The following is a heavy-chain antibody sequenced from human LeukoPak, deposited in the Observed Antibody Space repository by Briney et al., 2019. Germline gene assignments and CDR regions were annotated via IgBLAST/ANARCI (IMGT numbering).Heavy chain of an antibody. J-gene: IGHJ5*02. D-gene: IGHD3-3*01. CDR3: AGALWSGYYGWFDP. CDR1: GDSISDSDYY. CDR2: IYYTGST. V-gene: IGHV4-39*07. Sequence: SETLSLTCTVSGDSISDSDYYWGWIRQPPGKGLEWIGSIYYTGSTYYNPSLKSRVTISVDTSKNQFSLKLSSVTAADTAVYYCAGALWSGYYGWFDPWGQGTLVTVSS.